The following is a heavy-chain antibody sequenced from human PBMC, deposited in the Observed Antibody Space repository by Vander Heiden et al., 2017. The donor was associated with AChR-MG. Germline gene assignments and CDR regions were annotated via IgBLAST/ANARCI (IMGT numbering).Heavy chain of an antibody. D-gene: IGHD3-22*01. CDR2: IYSGGRT. V-gene: IGHV3-53*02. J-gene: IGHJ6*02. CDR1: GFTVSSNY. CDR3: ARDRYDSSGYSGYYGMDV. Sequence: EVQLVETGGGLIQPGGSLRLSCAASGFTVSSNYMSWVRQAPGKGLEWVSVIYSGGRTYYADSVKGRFTISGDNSKNTLYLQMNSLRAEDTAVYYCARDRYDSSGYSGYYGMDVWGQGTTVTVSS.